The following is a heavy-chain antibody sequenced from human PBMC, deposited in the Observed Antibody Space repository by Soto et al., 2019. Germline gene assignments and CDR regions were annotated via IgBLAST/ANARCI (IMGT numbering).Heavy chain of an antibody. Sequence: PGGSLRLSCTASGFTFSDYAMSWVRQPPGKGLEWVSVISAGGSTYYADSVKGRFTVSRANSKNTLYLQMNSLRPEDTAVYYCATWLLREHGFDVWGPGTMVTVSS. CDR1: GFTFSDYA. J-gene: IGHJ3*01. D-gene: IGHD6-19*01. CDR3: ATWLLREHGFDV. V-gene: IGHV3-23*01. CDR2: ISAGGST.